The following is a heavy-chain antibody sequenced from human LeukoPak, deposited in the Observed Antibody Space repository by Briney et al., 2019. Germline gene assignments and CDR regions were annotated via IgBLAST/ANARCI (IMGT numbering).Heavy chain of an antibody. D-gene: IGHD3-10*01. J-gene: IGHJ4*02. Sequence: SETLSLTCTVSGGSISSYYWSWIRQPPGKGLEWIGYIYYSGSTNYKPSLKSRVTISVDTSKNQFSLKLSSVTAADTAVYYCAKVAKYYYGSETYYFFEHWGQGTPVTASS. CDR1: GGSISSYY. V-gene: IGHV4-59*12. CDR3: AKVAKYYYGSETYYFFEH. CDR2: IYYSGST.